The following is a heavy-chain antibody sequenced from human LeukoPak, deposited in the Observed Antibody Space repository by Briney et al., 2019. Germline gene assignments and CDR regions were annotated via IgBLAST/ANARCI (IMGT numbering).Heavy chain of an antibody. Sequence: PSETLSLTCTVSGGSISSYYWSWIRQPPGKGLEWIGYIYYSGSTNYNPSLKSRVTISVDTSKNQFSLKLSSVTAADTAVYYCARVGFSSGYRAANYYYYMDVWGKGTTVTVSS. CDR1: GGSISSYY. J-gene: IGHJ6*03. CDR2: IYYSGST. V-gene: IGHV4-59*01. D-gene: IGHD3-3*01. CDR3: ARVGFSSGYRAANYYYYMDV.